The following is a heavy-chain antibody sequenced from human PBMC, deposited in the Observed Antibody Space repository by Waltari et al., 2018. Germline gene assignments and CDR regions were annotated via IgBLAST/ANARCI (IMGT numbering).Heavy chain of an antibody. D-gene: IGHD6-13*01. Sequence: EVLLVESGGDLVQPGGSLRLSCATSGISFSQYWMSWVRQSPGKVLEWVANIKHDGTDKYYVDSVKGRFTVSRDNAKSSLYLKMNSLRVEDTAIYYCARDQADGTIAYFEYWGQGTLVTVSS. CDR3: ARDQADGTIAYFEY. J-gene: IGHJ4*02. CDR2: IKHDGTDK. CDR1: GISFSQYW. V-gene: IGHV3-7*01.